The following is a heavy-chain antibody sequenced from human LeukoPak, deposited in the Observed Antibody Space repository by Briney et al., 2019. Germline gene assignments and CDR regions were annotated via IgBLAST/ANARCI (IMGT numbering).Heavy chain of an antibody. CDR2: ISTNGGST. Sequence: PGGSLRLSCAASGFTFSIYAMHWVRQAPGKGLEYVSSISTNGGSTYYANSVQGRFTISRDSSKNTLYLQMGSLRPDDMAVYYCARAPSYTYGYSGYFDYWGQGTLVTVSS. D-gene: IGHD5-18*01. J-gene: IGHJ4*02. V-gene: IGHV3-64*01. CDR3: ARAPSYTYGYSGYFDY. CDR1: GFTFSIYA.